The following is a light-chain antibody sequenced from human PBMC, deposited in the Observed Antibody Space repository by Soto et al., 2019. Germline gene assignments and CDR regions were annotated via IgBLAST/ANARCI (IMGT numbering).Light chain of an antibody. CDR2: WAS. V-gene: IGKV4-1*01. CDR3: QQYSTPPWT. J-gene: IGKJ1*01. CDR1: QSILYTSNNRNY. Sequence: DIVMTQSPDSLAVSLGERATINCNSSQSILYTSNNRNYLAWYQQKPGQPPKLLLNWASARESGVPDRFSGSGSGTDFTLTINSLQTEDVATYYCQQYSTPPWTFRQGSKVEIK.